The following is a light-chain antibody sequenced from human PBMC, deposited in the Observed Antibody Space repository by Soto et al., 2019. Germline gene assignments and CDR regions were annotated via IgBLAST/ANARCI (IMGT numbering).Light chain of an antibody. J-gene: IGLJ1*01. Sequence: QSVLTQPASVSGSPGQSITISCTGTSGDIGGYKYVSWYQQRPGKAPKLLIYDVTNRPSGVSDRFSASKSGNTASLTISGLQAEDEADYYCSSYTMYTTPYVFGTGTKVTVL. V-gene: IGLV2-14*03. CDR1: SGDIGGYKY. CDR3: SSYTMYTTPYV. CDR2: DVT.